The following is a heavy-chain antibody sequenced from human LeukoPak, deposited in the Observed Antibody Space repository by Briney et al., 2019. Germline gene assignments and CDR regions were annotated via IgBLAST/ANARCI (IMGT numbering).Heavy chain of an antibody. Sequence: GGSLRLSCEASGFTFSAYAMTWVRQAPGKGLEWVVVISYDGSNKYYADSVKGRFTISRDNSKNTLYLQMNSLRAEDTAVYYCAKSLAAAGTTRFDYWGQGTLVTVSS. D-gene: IGHD6-13*01. CDR2: ISYDGSNK. J-gene: IGHJ4*02. V-gene: IGHV3-30*18. CDR1: GFTFSAYA. CDR3: AKSLAAAGTTRFDY.